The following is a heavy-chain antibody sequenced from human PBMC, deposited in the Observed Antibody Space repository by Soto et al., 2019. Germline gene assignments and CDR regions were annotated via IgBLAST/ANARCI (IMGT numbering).Heavy chain of an antibody. D-gene: IGHD5-18*01. J-gene: IGHJ6*02. V-gene: IGHV1-2*02. Sequence: ASVKVSCKASGYTFTGYYMHWVRQAPGQGLEWMGWINPNSGGTNYAQKFQGRVTMTRDTSISTAYMELSRLRSDDTAVYYCASPSSGYSYPYYYYGMDVWGQGTTVTVSS. CDR3: ASPSSGYSYPYYYYGMDV. CDR1: GYTFTGYY. CDR2: INPNSGGT.